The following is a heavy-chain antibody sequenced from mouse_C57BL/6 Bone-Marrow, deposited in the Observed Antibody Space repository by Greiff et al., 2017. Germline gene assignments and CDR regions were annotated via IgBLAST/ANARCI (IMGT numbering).Heavy chain of an antibody. CDR2: IDPENGDT. CDR1: GFNFKDDY. J-gene: IGHJ4*01. D-gene: IGHD2-5*01. V-gene: IGHV14-4*01. CDR3: TTYYSNLYAMDY. Sequence: EVKLQESGAELVRPGASVKLFCTASGFNFKDDYMHWVKQRPEQGLEWIGWIDPENGDTEYASKFQGQATITADTSSNTAYLLLSSLTSEDTAVYYCTTYYSNLYAMDYWGQGTSVTVSS.